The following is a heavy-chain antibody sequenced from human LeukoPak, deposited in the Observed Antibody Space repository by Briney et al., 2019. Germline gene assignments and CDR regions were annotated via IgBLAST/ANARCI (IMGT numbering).Heavy chain of an antibody. V-gene: IGHV1-2*02. CDR3: ARGSDYYDSSAAIDY. CDR1: GYTFTGYY. Sequence: ASVKVSCKASGYTFTGYYIHWFRQAPGQGLEWMGWINSNSGGTNYAQKFQGRVTMTRDTPTSTAYMELSRLRSDDTAVYYCARGSDYYDSSAAIDYWGQGTLVTVSS. J-gene: IGHJ4*02. CDR2: INSNSGGT. D-gene: IGHD3-22*01.